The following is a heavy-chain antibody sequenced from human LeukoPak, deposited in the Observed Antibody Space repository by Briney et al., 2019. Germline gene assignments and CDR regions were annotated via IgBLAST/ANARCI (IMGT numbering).Heavy chain of an antibody. CDR1: GGSISSSNW. V-gene: IGHV4-4*02. CDR3: ARQPVYCSSTSCYRGGLDY. J-gene: IGHJ4*02. CDR2: IYHSGST. D-gene: IGHD2-2*02. Sequence: PSETLSLTCAVSGGSISSSNWWSWVRQPPGKGLEWIGEIYHSGSTNYNPSLKSRVTISVDKSKNQFSLKLSSVTAADTAVYYCARQPVYCSSTSCYRGGLDYWGQGTLVTVSS.